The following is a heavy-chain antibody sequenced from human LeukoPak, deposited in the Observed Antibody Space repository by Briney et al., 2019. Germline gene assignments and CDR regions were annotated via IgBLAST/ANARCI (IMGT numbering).Heavy chain of an antibody. CDR1: GGSISSSSYY. D-gene: IGHD3-16*01. CDR3: ARLLGAFDI. Sequence: ETLSLTCTVSGGSISSSSYYWGWIRQPPGKGLEWIGSIYYSGSTYYNPSLKSRVTISVDTSKNQFSLKLSSVTAADTAVYYCARLLGAFDIWGQGTMVTVSS. CDR2: IYYSGST. V-gene: IGHV4-39*01. J-gene: IGHJ3*02.